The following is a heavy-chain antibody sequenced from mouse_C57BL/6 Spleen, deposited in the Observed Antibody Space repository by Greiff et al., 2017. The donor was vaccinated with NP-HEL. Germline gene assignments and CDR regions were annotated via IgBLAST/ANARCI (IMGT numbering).Heavy chain of an antibody. CDR2: INPSNGGT. J-gene: IGHJ4*01. CDR1: GYTFTSYW. CDR3: ASEANPYYAMDY. Sequence: QVQLKQPGTELVKPGASVKLSCKASGYTFTSYWMHWVKQRPGQGLEWIGNINPSNGGTNYNEKFKSKATLTVDKSSSTAYMQLSSLTSEDSAVYYCASEANPYYAMDYWGQGTSVTVSS. D-gene: IGHD1-1*01. V-gene: IGHV1-53*01.